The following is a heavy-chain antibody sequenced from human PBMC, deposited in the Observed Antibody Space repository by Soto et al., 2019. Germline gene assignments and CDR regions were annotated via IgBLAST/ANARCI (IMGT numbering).Heavy chain of an antibody. CDR1: GYTFTSYY. CDR3: ASATLTVTTHYYYYYYGMDV. CDR2: INPSGGST. D-gene: IGHD4-17*01. V-gene: IGHV1-46*01. Sequence: ASVKVSCKASGYTFTSYYMHWVRQAPGQGLEWMGIINPSGGSTNYAQKFQGRVTMTRDTSTSTVYMELSSLRSEDTAVYYCASATLTVTTHYYYYYYGMDVWGQGTTVTVSS. J-gene: IGHJ6*02.